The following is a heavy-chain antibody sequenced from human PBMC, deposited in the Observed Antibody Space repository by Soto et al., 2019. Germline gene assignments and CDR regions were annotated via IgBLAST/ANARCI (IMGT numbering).Heavy chain of an antibody. V-gene: IGHV3-23*01. CDR2: ISGSGDST. CDR1: GFTFSTYA. CDR3: AKDSFINLRGYDSY. Sequence: GGSLRLSCAASGFTFSTYAMIWVRQAPGKGLEWVSAISGSGDSTYYTDSVKGRFTISRDNSKNTLYLQMSSLRAEDTAIYYCAKDSFINLRGYDSYWGQGTLVTVSS. J-gene: IGHJ4*02. D-gene: IGHD5-12*01.